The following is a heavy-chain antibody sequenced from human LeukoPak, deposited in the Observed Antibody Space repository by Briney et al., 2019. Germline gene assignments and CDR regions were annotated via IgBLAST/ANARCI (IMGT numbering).Heavy chain of an antibody. Sequence: SETLSLTCTVSGGSISSYYWSWIRQPPGKGLEWIGYIYYSGSTNYNPSLKSRVTIAVDTSKNQFSVKLSSVTAADTAVYYCAREEDGYSTGAFDIWGQGTMVTVSS. CDR2: IYYSGST. CDR3: AREEDGYSTGAFDI. V-gene: IGHV4-59*01. J-gene: IGHJ3*02. D-gene: IGHD5-24*01. CDR1: GGSISSYY.